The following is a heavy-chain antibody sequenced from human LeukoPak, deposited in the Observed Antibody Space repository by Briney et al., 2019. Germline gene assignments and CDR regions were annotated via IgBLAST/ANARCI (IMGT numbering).Heavy chain of an antibody. D-gene: IGHD3-22*01. V-gene: IGHV3-23*01. Sequence: GGSLRLSCAASGFTFSRDWMHWVRQAPGKGLEWVSAISNDGGGTTYADFVKGRFSVSRDNSKNTLFLQMNSLRAEDTALYYCAKGSSGYFFDLWGQGTLVTVSS. CDR1: GFTFSRDW. J-gene: IGHJ4*02. CDR3: AKGSSGYFFDL. CDR2: ISNDGGGT.